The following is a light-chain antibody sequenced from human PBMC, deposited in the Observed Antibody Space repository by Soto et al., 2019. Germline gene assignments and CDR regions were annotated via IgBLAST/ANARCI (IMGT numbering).Light chain of an antibody. CDR2: GAS. CDR3: QQYGSKPVT. V-gene: IGKV3-15*01. Sequence: EIVMTQSPATLSVSPGERATLSCGASQSVSSNLAWYQQKPGQAPRLLIYGASARATGIPARFSGSGSGTEFTLTISRLQPEDFAVYYCQQYGSKPVTFGHGTKVDIK. J-gene: IGKJ1*01. CDR1: QSVSSN.